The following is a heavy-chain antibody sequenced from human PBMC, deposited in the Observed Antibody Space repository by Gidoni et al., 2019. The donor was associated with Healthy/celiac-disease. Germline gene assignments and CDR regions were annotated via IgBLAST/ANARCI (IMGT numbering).Heavy chain of an antibody. Sequence: EVQLVESGGGLVQPGRSLRLSCAASGFPFDDYAMHWVRQAPGKGLEWVSGISWNSGSIGDADSVKGRFTISRDNAKNSLYLQMNSLRAEDTALYYCAAYCSSTSCYAFDIWGQGTMVTVSS. CDR2: ISWNSGSI. D-gene: IGHD2-2*01. CDR3: AAYCSSTSCYAFDI. CDR1: GFPFDDYA. V-gene: IGHV3-9*01. J-gene: IGHJ3*02.